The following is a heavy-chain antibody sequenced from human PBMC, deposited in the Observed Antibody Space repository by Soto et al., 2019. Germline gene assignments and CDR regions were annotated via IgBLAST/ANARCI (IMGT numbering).Heavy chain of an antibody. CDR2: IYYSGST. Sequence: PSETLSLTCAVSGASISSSSYYWGWIRQPPGKGLEWIGSIYYSGSTYYNPSLKSRVTISVDTSKNQFSLKLSSVTAADTAVYYCAREMVRRYYDFSYYYGMDVWGQGTTVTVSS. CDR1: GASISSSSYY. J-gene: IGHJ6*02. V-gene: IGHV4-39*02. CDR3: AREMVRRYYDFSYYYGMDV. D-gene: IGHD3-3*01.